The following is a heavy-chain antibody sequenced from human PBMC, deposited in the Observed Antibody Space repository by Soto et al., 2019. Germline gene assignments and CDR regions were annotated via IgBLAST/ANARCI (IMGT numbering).Heavy chain of an antibody. CDR2: IYYSGST. Sequence: QVQLQESGPGLVKPSQTLSLTCTVSGGSISSGGYYWSWIRQHPGKGLEWIGYIYYSGSTYYNPSFRSRVTISVDTSKNQFSLKLSSVTAADTAVYYCARDQRLGAADYWGQGTLVTVSS. J-gene: IGHJ4*02. CDR3: ARDQRLGAADY. CDR1: GGSISSGGYY. V-gene: IGHV4-31*03. D-gene: IGHD1-26*01.